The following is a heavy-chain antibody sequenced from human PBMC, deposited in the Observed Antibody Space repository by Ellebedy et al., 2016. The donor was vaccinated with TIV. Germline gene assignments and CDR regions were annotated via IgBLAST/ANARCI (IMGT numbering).Heavy chain of an antibody. CDR2: ISSSSGTI. CDR1: GFTFRTYG. Sequence: GESLKISCAASGFTFRTYGMNWVRQAPGKGLEWVSYISSSSGTIYYADSVEGRFTISRDNAKNSLYLQMNSLRDEDTAVYYCARDYIIVVVTAIPSYYYDMDVWGQGTTVTVSS. V-gene: IGHV3-48*02. CDR3: ARDYIIVVVTAIPSYYYDMDV. J-gene: IGHJ6*02. D-gene: IGHD2-21*02.